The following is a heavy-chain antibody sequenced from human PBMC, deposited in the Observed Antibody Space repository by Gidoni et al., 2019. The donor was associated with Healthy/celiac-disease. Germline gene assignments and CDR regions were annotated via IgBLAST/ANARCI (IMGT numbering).Heavy chain of an antibody. Sequence: EVQLVQSGAEVKKPGESLRISCKSSGYSFTSYWISWVRQMPGKGLEWMGRIDPSDSYTNYSPSFQGHVTIPADKSISTAYLQWSSLKASDTAMYYCARTMVRGVIPYDAFDIWGQGTMVTVSS. CDR1: GYSFTSYW. D-gene: IGHD3-10*01. J-gene: IGHJ3*02. CDR3: ARTMVRGVIPYDAFDI. CDR2: IDPSDSYT. V-gene: IGHV5-10-1*03.